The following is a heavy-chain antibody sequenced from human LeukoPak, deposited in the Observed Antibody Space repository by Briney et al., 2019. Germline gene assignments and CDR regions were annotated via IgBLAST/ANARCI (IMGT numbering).Heavy chain of an antibody. J-gene: IGHJ4*02. Sequence: GGSLRLSCAASGFTFSSYSMNWVRQAPGKGLEWVSSISSSSSYIYYADSVKGRFTISRDNAKNSLYLQMNSLRAEDTAVYYCARASPYYYGSGSYPPLDYWGQGTLVTVSS. CDR3: ARASPYYYGSGSYPPLDY. CDR2: ISSSSSYI. CDR1: GFTFSSYS. D-gene: IGHD3-10*01. V-gene: IGHV3-21*01.